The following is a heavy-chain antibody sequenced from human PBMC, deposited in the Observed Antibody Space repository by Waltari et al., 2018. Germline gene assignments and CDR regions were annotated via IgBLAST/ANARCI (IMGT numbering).Heavy chain of an antibody. J-gene: IGHJ4*02. D-gene: IGHD1-26*01. V-gene: IGHV1-24*01. Sequence: QVQLVQSGAEVKKPGASVKVSCKVSGYTLTELSMHWVRQAPGKGLEWMEGFDPADGETIYAQKFQGRVTMTEDTSTDTAYMELSSLRSEDTAVYYCATFAEKTSGSYYDFDYWGQGTLVTVSS. CDR2: FDPADGET. CDR1: GYTLTELS. CDR3: ATFAEKTSGSYYDFDY.